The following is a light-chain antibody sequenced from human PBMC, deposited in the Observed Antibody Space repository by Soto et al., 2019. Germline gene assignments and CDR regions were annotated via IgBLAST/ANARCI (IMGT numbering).Light chain of an antibody. Sequence: QSVLTQPPSASGTPGQRVTISCSGSSSNIGSNYVYWYQHLTGTAPKLLIYRNNQRPSGVPDRFSGSKSGTSVSLAISGLRSEDEADYYCATWDDSLSNYVFGTGTKVTVL. CDR1: SSNIGSNY. CDR2: RNN. V-gene: IGLV1-47*01. J-gene: IGLJ1*01. CDR3: ATWDDSLSNYV.